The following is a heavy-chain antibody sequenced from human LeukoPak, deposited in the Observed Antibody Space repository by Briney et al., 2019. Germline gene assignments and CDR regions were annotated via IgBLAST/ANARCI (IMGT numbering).Heavy chain of an antibody. CDR1: GGSISSSSYY. CDR2: IYYSGST. D-gene: IGHD5-18*01. Sequence: SETLSLTCTVSGGSISSSSYYWGWIRQPPGKGLEWIGSIYYSGSTYYNPSLKSRVTISVDTSKNQFSLKLSSVTAADTAVYYCARSAGYGYVDDAFDIWGQGTMVTVSS. J-gene: IGHJ3*02. V-gene: IGHV4-39*01. CDR3: ARSAGYGYVDDAFDI.